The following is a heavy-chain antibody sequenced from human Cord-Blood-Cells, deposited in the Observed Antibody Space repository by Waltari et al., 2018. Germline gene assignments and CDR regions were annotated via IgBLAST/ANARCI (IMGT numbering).Heavy chain of an antibody. CDR3: ARSGTGSYAFYYFDY. J-gene: IGHJ4*02. D-gene: IGHD3-16*01. CDR1: GYTFTGYY. Sequence: QVQLVQSGAEVKKPGASVKVSCKASGYTFTGYYMHWVRQAPGQGLEWMGWINPNSGGTNYAQKFQGWVTMTRDTSISTAYMELSRLRSDDTAVYYCARSGTGSYAFYYFDYWGQGTLVTVSS. V-gene: IGHV1-2*04. CDR2: INPNSGGT.